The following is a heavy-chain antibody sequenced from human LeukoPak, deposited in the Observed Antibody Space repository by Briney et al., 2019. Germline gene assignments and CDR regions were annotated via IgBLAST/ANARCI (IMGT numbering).Heavy chain of an antibody. Sequence: SETLSLTCTVSGGSISSDDHYWSWIRQPPGKGLEWIGYIYNVGSTHYNPSLKSRVTISVDTSKNHFSLKLTSVTVADTAMYYCARAGGVGMGIEVVDYWGQGTLVTVFS. CDR2: IYNVGST. CDR3: ARAGGVGMGIEVVDY. D-gene: IGHD7-27*01. J-gene: IGHJ4*02. V-gene: IGHV4-30-4*01. CDR1: GGSISSDDHY.